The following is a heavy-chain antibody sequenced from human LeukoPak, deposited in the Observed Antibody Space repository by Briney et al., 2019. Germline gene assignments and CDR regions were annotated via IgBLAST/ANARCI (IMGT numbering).Heavy chain of an antibody. V-gene: IGHV1-69*04. CDR2: IIPILGIA. J-gene: IGHJ4*02. D-gene: IGHD3-10*01. Sequence: GASVKVSCKASGGTFSSYAISWVRQAPGQGLEWMGRIIPILGIANYAQKFQGRATITADKSTSTAYMELSSLRSEDTAVYYCARYHTGLFDYWGQGTLVTVSS. CDR3: ARYHTGLFDY. CDR1: GGTFSSYA.